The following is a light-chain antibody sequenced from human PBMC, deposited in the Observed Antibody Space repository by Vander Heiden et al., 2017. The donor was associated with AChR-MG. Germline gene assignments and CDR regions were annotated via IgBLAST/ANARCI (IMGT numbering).Light chain of an antibody. V-gene: IGLV3-19*01. CDR2: GKN. CDR1: SLRSYY. Sequence: SELTQDPAVSVALGQTVRITCQQDSLRSYYASWYQQKPGQAPVLVIYGKNNRPSGIPDRFSGSSSGNTASLTITGAQAEDEADYYCNSRDSSGNHLVFGGGTKLTVL. CDR3: NSRDSSGNHLV. J-gene: IGLJ2*01.